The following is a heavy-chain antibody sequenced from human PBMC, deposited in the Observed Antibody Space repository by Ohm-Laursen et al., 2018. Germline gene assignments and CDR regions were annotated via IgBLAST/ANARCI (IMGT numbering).Heavy chain of an antibody. CDR1: GDSISSYY. CDR3: ARVRGFYFDY. CDR2: IYTTGST. Sequence: SETLSLTCSVSGDSISSYYWSWIRQPAGKGLEWIGRIYTTGSTNYNPSLKSRVTMSVDTSKNQFSLKLSSVTAADTAMYYCARVRGFYFDYWGQGTLVTVSS. J-gene: IGHJ4*02. V-gene: IGHV4-4*07.